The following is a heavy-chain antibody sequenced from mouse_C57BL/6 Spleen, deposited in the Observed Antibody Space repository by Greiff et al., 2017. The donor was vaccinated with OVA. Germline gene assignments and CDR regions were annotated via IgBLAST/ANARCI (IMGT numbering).Heavy chain of an antibody. V-gene: IGHV1-82*01. D-gene: IGHD1-1*01. CDR1: GYAFSSSW. J-gene: IGHJ1*03. Sequence: QVQLQQSGPELVKPGASVKISCKASGYAFSSSWMNWVKQRPGKGLEWIGRIYPGDGDTNYNGKFKGKATLTADKSSSTAYMQLSSLTSEDSAVYFCARTTVAGYFDVSGTGTTVTVSS. CDR2: IYPGDGDT. CDR3: ARTTVAGYFDV.